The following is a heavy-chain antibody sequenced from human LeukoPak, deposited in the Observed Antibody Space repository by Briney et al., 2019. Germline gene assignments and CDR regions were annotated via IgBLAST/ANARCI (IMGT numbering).Heavy chain of an antibody. V-gene: IGHV1-2*02. CDR3: ARDFRSSWYYFDY. CDR2: INPNSGGT. Sequence: ASVTVSCKASGYTFTGYYMHWVRQAPGQGLEWMGWINPNSGGTNYAQKFQGRVTMTRDTSISTIYMELSRLRSDDTAVYYCARDFRSSWYYFDYWGQGTLVTVSS. J-gene: IGHJ4*02. D-gene: IGHD6-13*01. CDR1: GYTFTGYY.